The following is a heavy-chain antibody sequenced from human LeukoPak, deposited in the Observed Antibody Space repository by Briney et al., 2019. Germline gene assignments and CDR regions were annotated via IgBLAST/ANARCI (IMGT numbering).Heavy chain of an antibody. CDR1: GGSISSHY. V-gene: IGHV4-59*11. CDR3: ARLEYRSSSRINWFDP. CDR2: IYYSGST. D-gene: IGHD6-6*01. J-gene: IGHJ5*02. Sequence: SETLSLTCTVSGGSISSHYWSWIRQPPGKGLEWIGYIYYSGSTNYNPSLKSRVTISVDTSKNQFSLKLSSVTAADTAVYYCARLEYRSSSRINWFDPWGQGTLVTVSS.